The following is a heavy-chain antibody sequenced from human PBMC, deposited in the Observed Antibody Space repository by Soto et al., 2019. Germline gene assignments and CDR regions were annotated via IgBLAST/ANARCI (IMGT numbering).Heavy chain of an antibody. CDR2: ISGSGGTI. Sequence: EVQLVESGGSLVQPGGSLRLSCAASGFTLSSHSMHWVRQAPRKGLEWVSNISGSGGTIYYADSVKGRFTISRDNAKNSLSVPMNRLRDDDTAVYFCARETGLRSSGWSYYFDFWGQGTRVTVSS. CDR1: GFTLSSHS. D-gene: IGHD6-19*01. CDR3: ARETGLRSSGWSYYFDF. J-gene: IGHJ4*02. V-gene: IGHV3-48*02.